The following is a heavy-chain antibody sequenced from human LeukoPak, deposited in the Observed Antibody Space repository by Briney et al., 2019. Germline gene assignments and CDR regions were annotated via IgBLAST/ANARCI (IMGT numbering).Heavy chain of an antibody. CDR1: GFTFSSYA. Sequence: GGSLRLSCAASGFTFSSYAMSWLRQAPEKGLEWVSAISGSGGSTYYADSVKGRFTISRDNSKNTLYLQMNSLRAEDTAVYYCAKGNYYDSSGYLTFDYWGQGTLVTVSS. V-gene: IGHV3-23*01. D-gene: IGHD3-22*01. J-gene: IGHJ4*02. CDR3: AKGNYYDSSGYLTFDY. CDR2: ISGSGGST.